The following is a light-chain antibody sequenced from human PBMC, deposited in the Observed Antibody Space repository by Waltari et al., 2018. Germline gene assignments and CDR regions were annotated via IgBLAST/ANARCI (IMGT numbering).Light chain of an antibody. Sequence: DIVMTQSPDSLAVSLRERATVHCTSSLSVLHSSSSRNSFGGYQQKPGQPPKLLIYWASTRVSGVPDRFSGSGSGTDFTLTISSLQAEDVAVYYCQQYYIPPFTFGPGTKVDI. CDR3: QQYYIPPFT. CDR1: LSVLHSSSSRNS. V-gene: IGKV4-1*01. J-gene: IGKJ3*01. CDR2: WAS.